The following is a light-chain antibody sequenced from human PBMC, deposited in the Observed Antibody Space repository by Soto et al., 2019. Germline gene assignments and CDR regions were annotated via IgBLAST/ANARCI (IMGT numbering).Light chain of an antibody. CDR3: QHYNSYSEA. Sequence: DIQMTQSRSTLSGSVGPRITTSCRASQTISSWLAWYQQKPGKAPKILIYKASTLKSGVPSRFSGSGYGTEFNLTISSLQTDDFATYYCQHYNSYSEAFGQGTKVDIK. V-gene: IGKV1-5*03. CDR1: QTISSW. CDR2: KAS. J-gene: IGKJ1*01.